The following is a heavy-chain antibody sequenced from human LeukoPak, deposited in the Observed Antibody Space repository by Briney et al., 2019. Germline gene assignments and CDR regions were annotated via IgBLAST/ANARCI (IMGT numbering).Heavy chain of an antibody. CDR3: AGHLWRTYSLLY. J-gene: IGHJ4*02. D-gene: IGHD3-16*01. V-gene: IGHV3-23*01. Sequence: PGGSLRLSCAASAFTFSSYVMTWVRQAPGKGLEWVSTISGTGGTTYYADSVKGRFTISRDNSKDTLYLLMNSVRAEDTAVYYCAGHLWRTYSLLYWGQGTLVTVSS. CDR1: AFTFSSYV. CDR2: ISGTGGTT.